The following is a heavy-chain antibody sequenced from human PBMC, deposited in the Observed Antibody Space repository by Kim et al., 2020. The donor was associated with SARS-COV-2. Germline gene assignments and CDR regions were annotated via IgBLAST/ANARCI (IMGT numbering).Heavy chain of an antibody. Sequence: SETLSLTCTVSGGSISSYYWSWIRQPPGKGLEWIGYIYYSVSTNYNPSLKSRVTISVDTSKNQFSLKLSSVTAADTAVYYCARVSRSTIFGVVNWFDPWG. V-gene: IGHV4-59*01. J-gene: IGHJ5*02. CDR1: GGSISSYY. D-gene: IGHD3-3*01. CDR3: ARVSRSTIFGVVNWFDP. CDR2: IYYSVST.